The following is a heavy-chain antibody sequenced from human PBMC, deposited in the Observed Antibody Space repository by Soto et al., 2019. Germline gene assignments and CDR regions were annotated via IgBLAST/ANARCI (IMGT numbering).Heavy chain of an antibody. D-gene: IGHD3-22*01. J-gene: IGHJ6*02. CDR1: GYTFTSYD. Sequence: ASVKVSCKASGYTFTSYDINWVRQATGQGLEWMGWMNPNSGNTGYAQKFQGRVTMTRNTSISTAYMELSSLRSEDTAVYYCARLYYYDSSGYYALGGMDVWGQGTTVTVSS. CDR2: MNPNSGNT. CDR3: ARLYYYDSSGYYALGGMDV. V-gene: IGHV1-8*01.